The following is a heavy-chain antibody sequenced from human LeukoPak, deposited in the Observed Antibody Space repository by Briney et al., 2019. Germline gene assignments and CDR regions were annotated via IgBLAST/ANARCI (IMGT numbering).Heavy chain of an antibody. D-gene: IGHD1-26*01. CDR3: AAELYSGTYGRCCSFAF. CDR1: GFAFSNSA. CDR2: IIVGSGKT. Sequence: ASVKVSCKASGFAFSNSAMQWVRQARGQRLEWIGWIIVGSGKTHYAQNFQERVTITRDMSTNTAYMELSSLRSEDTAVYYCAAELYSGTYGRCCSFAFWGQGTLVTVSS. J-gene: IGHJ4*02. V-gene: IGHV1-58*02.